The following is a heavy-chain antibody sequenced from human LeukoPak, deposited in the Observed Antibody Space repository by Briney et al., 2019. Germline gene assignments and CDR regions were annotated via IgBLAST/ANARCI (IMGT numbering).Heavy chain of an antibody. J-gene: IGHJ4*02. CDR2: INHSGST. CDR1: GGSFSGYY. D-gene: IGHD6-13*01. Sequence: SETLSLTCAVYGGSFSGYYWSWIRQPPGKGLEWIGEINHSGSTNYNPSLKSRVTISVDTSKNQFSLKLSSVTAADTAVYYCAREPRYSSGWYGAYHFDYWGQGTLVTVSS. V-gene: IGHV4-34*01. CDR3: AREPRYSSGWYGAYHFDY.